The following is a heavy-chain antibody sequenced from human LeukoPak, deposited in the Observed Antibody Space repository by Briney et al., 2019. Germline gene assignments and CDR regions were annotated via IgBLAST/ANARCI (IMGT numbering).Heavy chain of an antibody. V-gene: IGHV3-53*01. Sequence: GGSLRLSCVVSGFTVSSNYMSWVRQAPGRGLEWVSIIYRGGNTYYADSVKGRFTISRDNAKNTLYLQMNSLRAEDTAVYICGRGGSGAAVAGKGVYWGQGTLVTVSS. CDR2: IYRGGNT. CDR3: GRGGSGAAVAGKGVY. CDR1: GFTVSSNY. D-gene: IGHD6-19*01. J-gene: IGHJ4*02.